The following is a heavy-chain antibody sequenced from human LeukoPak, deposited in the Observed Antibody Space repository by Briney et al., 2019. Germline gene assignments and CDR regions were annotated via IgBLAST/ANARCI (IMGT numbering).Heavy chain of an antibody. CDR3: AKDRGDLEPYEYYFDY. V-gene: IGHV3-7*01. CDR2: IKQDGSEK. Sequence: GGSLRLSCAASGFTFSSYWMSWVRQAPGKGLEWVANIKQDGSEKYYVDSVNGRFTISRDNAKNSLYLQMNSLRAEDTAVYYCAKDRGDLEPYEYYFDYWGQGTLVTVSS. CDR1: GFTFSSYW. D-gene: IGHD1-1*01. J-gene: IGHJ4*02.